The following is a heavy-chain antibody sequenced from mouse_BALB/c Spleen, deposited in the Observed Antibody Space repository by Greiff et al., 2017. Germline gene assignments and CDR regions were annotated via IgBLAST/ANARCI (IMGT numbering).Heavy chain of an antibody. CDR1: GSPFTAYN. J-gene: IGHJ2*01. Sequence: EVQLQESGPELVKPGASGKLPGKALGSPFTAYNMAWVKKSHGKSLEWIGDINPNNGGTIYNQKFKGKATLTVDKSSSTAYMELRSLTSEDTAVYYCARWGYDGGDYWGQGTTLTVSS. CDR2: INPNNGGT. V-gene: IGHV1-18*01. D-gene: IGHD2-2*01. CDR3: ARWGYDGGDY.